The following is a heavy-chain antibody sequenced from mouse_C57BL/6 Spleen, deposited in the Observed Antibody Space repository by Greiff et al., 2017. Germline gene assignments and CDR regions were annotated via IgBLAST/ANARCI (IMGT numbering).Heavy chain of an antibody. V-gene: IGHV5-6*01. CDR1: GFTFSSYG. CDR3: ATYCSNYDAMDY. CDR2: ISSGGSYT. D-gene: IGHD2-5*01. J-gene: IGHJ4*01. Sequence: EVKLVESGGDLVKPGGSLKLSCAASGFTFSSYGMSWVRQTPDKRLEWVATISSGGSYTYYPDSVKGRFTISRDNAKNTLYLQMSSLKSEDTAMYYCATYCSNYDAMDYWGQGTSVTVSS.